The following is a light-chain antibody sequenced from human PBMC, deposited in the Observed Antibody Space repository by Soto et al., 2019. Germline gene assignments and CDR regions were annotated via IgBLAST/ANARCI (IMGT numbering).Light chain of an antibody. V-gene: IGKV1-6*01. CDR1: QGIRNE. Sequence: AIQMTQSPSSLSASVGDSVTITCRASQGIRNELGWYQQKPGEAHKLLIYGASTLQSGVPSRFSGSGSGTDFTLTISSLQPEDFATYFCLQDYNYPRTFGQGTKVEI. CDR3: LQDYNYPRT. CDR2: GAS. J-gene: IGKJ1*01.